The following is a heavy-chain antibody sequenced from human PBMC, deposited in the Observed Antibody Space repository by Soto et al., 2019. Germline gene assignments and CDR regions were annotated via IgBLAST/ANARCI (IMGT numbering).Heavy chain of an antibody. J-gene: IGHJ5*02. CDR2: FDPEDGET. V-gene: IGHV1-24*01. CDR3: ATVRDFWSGYYFVGWFDP. D-gene: IGHD3-3*01. CDR1: GYTLTELS. Sequence: ASVKVPCKVSGYTLTELSMHWVRQAPGKGLEWMGGFDPEDGETIYAQKFQGRVTMTEDTSTDTAYMELSSLRSEDTAVYYCATVRDFWSGYYFVGWFDPWGQGTLVTVSS.